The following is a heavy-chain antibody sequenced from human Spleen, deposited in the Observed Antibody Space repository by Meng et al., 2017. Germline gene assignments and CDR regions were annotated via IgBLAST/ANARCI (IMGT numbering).Heavy chain of an antibody. V-gene: IGHV5-51*01. CDR1: GYSFTTYW. CDR2: IYPGDSDA. J-gene: IGHJ4*02. D-gene: IGHD5-18*01. CDR3: ARRGYTYGYHYFDF. Sequence: GESLKISWRGSGYSFTTYWIAWVRQMPGKGLEWMGIIYPGDSDARYSPSFQGQVTISADKSISTAYLQWSSLKASDTAMYYCARRGYTYGYHYFDFWGQGTLVTVSS.